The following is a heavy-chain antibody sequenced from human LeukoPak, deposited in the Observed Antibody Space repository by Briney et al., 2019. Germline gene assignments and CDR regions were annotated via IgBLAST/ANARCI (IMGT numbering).Heavy chain of an antibody. J-gene: IGHJ6*04. D-gene: IGHD3-10*02. CDR1: GFTFGSYE. CDR2: ISSSGSTI. CDR3: AELGITMIGGV. V-gene: IGHV3-48*03. Sequence: GGPLRFSFAPFGFTFGSYEINWFGKAPGKGLEWVSYISSSGSTIYYADSVKGRFTISRDNAKNSLYLQMNSLRAEDTAVYYCAELGITMIGGVWGKGTTVTISS.